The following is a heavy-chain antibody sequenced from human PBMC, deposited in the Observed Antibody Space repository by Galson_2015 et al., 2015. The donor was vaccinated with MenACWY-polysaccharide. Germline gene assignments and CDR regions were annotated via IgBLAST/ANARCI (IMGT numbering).Heavy chain of an antibody. CDR1: GGSISSYY. CDR2: IYYSGST. V-gene: IGHV4-59*01. Sequence: ETLSLTCTVSGGSISSYYWSWIRQPPGKGLEWIGYIYYSGSTNYNPSLKSRVTISVDTSKNQFSLKLSSVTAADTAVYYCARAGYSSGAYYYYGMDVWGQGTTVTVSS. J-gene: IGHJ6*02. D-gene: IGHD6-19*01. CDR3: ARAGYSSGAYYYYGMDV.